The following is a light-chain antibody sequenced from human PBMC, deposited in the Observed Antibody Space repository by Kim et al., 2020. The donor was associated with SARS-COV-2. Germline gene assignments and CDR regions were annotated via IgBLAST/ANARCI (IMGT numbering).Light chain of an antibody. CDR2: EDN. CDR3: QSYDSSSVV. V-gene: IGLV6-57*03. Sequence: GKTVTISCTRCSGSIASNYVQWYQQRPGSAPTTVIYEDNQRPSGVPDRFSGSIDSSSNSASLTISGLKTEDEADYYCQSYDSSSVVFGGGTQLTVL. CDR1: SGSIASNY. J-gene: IGLJ2*01.